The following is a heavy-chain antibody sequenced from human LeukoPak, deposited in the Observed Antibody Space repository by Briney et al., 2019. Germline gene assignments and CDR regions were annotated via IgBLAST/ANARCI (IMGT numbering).Heavy chain of an antibody. CDR2: IYYSGST. J-gene: IGHJ4*02. CDR1: GGSISSYY. Sequence: SETLSLTCAVSGGSISSYYWSWIRHPPGKGLEWVGYIYYSGSTNYNTSLTSRVTISVDTSKNHFSLKLSSVTAADTAVYYCARRCSGDDCYSEWGQGTLVTVSS. D-gene: IGHD2-21*02. CDR3: ARRCSGDDCYSE. V-gene: IGHV4-59*08.